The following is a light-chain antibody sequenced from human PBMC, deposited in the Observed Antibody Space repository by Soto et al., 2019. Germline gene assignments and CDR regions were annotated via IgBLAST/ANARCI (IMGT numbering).Light chain of an antibody. CDR1: SGDVGAYNY. J-gene: IGLJ1*01. CDR3: SSYTHRITLLYV. Sequence: QSVLTQPASVSGSPGQSIAISCTGTSGDVGAYNYFSGYQHHPGKAPKLLIYEVSNRPSGVSNRFSGSKSGNTASLTISGLQAEDEADYYCSSYTHRITLLYVFGTGTKVTVL. V-gene: IGLV2-14*01. CDR2: EVS.